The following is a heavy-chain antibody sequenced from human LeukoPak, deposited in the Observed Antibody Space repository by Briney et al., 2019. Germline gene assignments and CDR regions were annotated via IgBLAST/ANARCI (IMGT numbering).Heavy chain of an antibody. D-gene: IGHD2-2*01. Sequence: PSQTLSLTCAVSGGSISSGYSWTWIRQPPGKGLEWIGYFYHRGSTYYNPSLKSRVTISVDTTKNQFSLKLSSVTAADTAVYYCASLIVVVPPHYFDYWGQGTLITVSS. V-gene: IGHV4-30-2*01. CDR3: ASLIVVVPPHYFDY. J-gene: IGHJ4*02. CDR2: FYHRGST. CDR1: GGSISSGYS.